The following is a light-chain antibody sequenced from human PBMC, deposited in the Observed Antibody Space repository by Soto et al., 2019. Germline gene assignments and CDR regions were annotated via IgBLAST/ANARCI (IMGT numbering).Light chain of an antibody. CDR3: AAWDDSLKGWV. J-gene: IGLJ3*02. CDR2: RND. CDR1: SSNIGSNY. Sequence: QSVLTQPASASGTPGQSVTISCSGSSSNIGSNYVFWYQHLQGTAPKLLIHRNDQRPSGVPDRFSGSVSGTSAYLATSGLRSEDEATYYCAAWDDSLKGWVFGGGTKATV. V-gene: IGLV1-47*01.